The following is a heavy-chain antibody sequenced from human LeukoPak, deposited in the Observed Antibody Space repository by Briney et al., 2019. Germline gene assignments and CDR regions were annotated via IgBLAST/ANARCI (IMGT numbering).Heavy chain of an antibody. J-gene: IGHJ4*02. CDR3: ARIGYYDFWSGYYAGSLDY. CDR1: GGSISSYY. D-gene: IGHD3-3*01. CDR2: IYYSGST. V-gene: IGHV4-59*01. Sequence: PSETLSLTCTVSGGSISSYYWSWIRQPPGMGLEWIGYIYYSGSTNYNPSLKSRVTISVDTSKNQFSLKLSSVTAADTAVYYCARIGYYDFWSGYYAGSLDYWGQGTLVTVSS.